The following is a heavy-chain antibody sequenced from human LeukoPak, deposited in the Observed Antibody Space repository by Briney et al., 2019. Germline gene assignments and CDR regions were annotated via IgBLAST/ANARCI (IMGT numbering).Heavy chain of an antibody. CDR2: MNPNNGNA. D-gene: IGHD6-13*01. V-gene: IGHV1-8*01. Sequence: APVKVSCKASGYTFTNYDINWARQATGQGLEWMGWMNPNNGNAGYAQKFQDKVTMTRDTSISTAYMELSSLRSEDTAVYYCARDGETGIAAPGARFYYYYYMDVWAKGTTVTISS. CDR1: GYTFTNYD. J-gene: IGHJ6*03. CDR3: ARDGETGIAAPGARFYYYYYMDV.